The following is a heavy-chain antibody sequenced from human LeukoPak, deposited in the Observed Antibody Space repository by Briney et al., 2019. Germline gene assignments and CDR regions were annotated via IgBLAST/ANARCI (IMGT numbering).Heavy chain of an antibody. CDR3: ARGDSSGSYWEFPFDY. J-gene: IGHJ4*02. V-gene: IGHV3-48*02. D-gene: IGHD3-22*01. CDR1: GFTFSTYW. Sequence: PGGSLRLSCAASGFTFSTYWMSWVRQAPGKGLEWVSYISSSSSTIYYADSVKGRFTISRDNAKNSLYLQMNSLRDEDTAVYYCARGDSSGSYWEFPFDYWGQGTLATVSS. CDR2: ISSSSSTI.